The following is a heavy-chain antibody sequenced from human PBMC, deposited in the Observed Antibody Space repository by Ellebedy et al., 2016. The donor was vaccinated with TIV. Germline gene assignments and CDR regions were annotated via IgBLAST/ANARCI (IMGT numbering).Heavy chain of an antibody. J-gene: IGHJ4*02. CDR2: IQYHGTDT. CDR1: GFTFSNYG. V-gene: IGHV3-30*02. D-gene: IGHD1-14*01. CDR3: AKDPRRRYVVRGTSYYFDF. Sequence: GESLKISCAASGFTFSNYGMHWVRQAPGKGLEWVSFIQYHGTDTYFADSVKGRFNISRDNSKNKLYLHMNSLRAVDTAVYYCAKDPRRRYVVRGTSYYFDFWGQGTLVTVSS.